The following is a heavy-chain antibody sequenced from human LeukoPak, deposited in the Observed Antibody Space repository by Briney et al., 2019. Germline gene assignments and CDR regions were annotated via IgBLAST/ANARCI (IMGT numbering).Heavy chain of an antibody. J-gene: IGHJ5*02. Sequence: SETLSLTCTVSGGSISSYYWSWIRQPPGKGLEWIGYIYYSGSTNYNPPLKSRVTISVDTSKNQFSLKLSSVTAADTAVYYCARLGEYWFDPWGQGTLVTVSS. CDR3: ARLGEYWFDP. D-gene: IGHD3-10*01. CDR2: IYYSGST. V-gene: IGHV4-59*08. CDR1: GGSISSYY.